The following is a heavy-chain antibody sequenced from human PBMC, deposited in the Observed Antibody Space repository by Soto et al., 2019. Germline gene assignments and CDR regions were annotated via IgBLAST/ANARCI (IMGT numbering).Heavy chain of an antibody. J-gene: IGHJ4*02. Sequence: QVQLEQSGPGLVKPSQTLSLTCNISGGSITSVNHYWSWIRQSPGEGLEWIGYIFDSGTTHYNPSLKGRLTIAGDTSQTQFSLTIHSVTVADTAVYYCARDVAGTGAFDYWGQGTLVTVSS. CDR1: GGSITSVNHY. CDR3: ARDVAGTGAFDY. CDR2: IFDSGTT. D-gene: IGHD2-8*02. V-gene: IGHV4-31*02.